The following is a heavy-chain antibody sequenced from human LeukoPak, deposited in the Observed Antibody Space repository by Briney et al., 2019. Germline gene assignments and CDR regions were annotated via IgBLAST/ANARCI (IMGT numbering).Heavy chain of an antibody. Sequence: GRSLRLSCAAAGFAFSSYNIHWVRQAPGKGLEWVALISYDGSNKYYADSVKGRFTISRDNSTDTLYLQMNSLRPEDTAVYYCAKDEGFRAAAEGTPDYWGQGTLVTVSS. CDR3: AKDEGFRAAAEGTPDY. CDR1: GFAFSSYN. V-gene: IGHV3-30*18. CDR2: ISYDGSNK. J-gene: IGHJ4*02. D-gene: IGHD6-13*01.